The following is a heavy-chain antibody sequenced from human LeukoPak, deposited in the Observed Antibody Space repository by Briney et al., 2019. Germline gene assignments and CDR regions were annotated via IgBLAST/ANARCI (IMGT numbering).Heavy chain of an antibody. CDR3: AGSSSWYYFKY. Sequence: PGGSLRLSCAASGFTFSSYAMTWVRQAPGKGLEWVSAISGSGGSTFNADSVKGRLTISRDNSKNTLYLQMNSLRAEDTAVYYCAGSSSWYYFKYWGQGTLVTVSS. J-gene: IGHJ4*02. V-gene: IGHV3-23*01. D-gene: IGHD6-13*01. CDR1: GFTFSSYA. CDR2: ISGSGGST.